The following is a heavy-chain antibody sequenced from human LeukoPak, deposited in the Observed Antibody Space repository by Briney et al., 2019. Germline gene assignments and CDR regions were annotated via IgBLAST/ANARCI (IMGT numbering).Heavy chain of an antibody. Sequence: SETLSLTCTVSGGSISSYYWSWIRQPAGKGLEWIGRIYTSGSTNYNPSLKSRVTMSVDTSKNQFSLKLSSVTAADTAVYYCARDPVEDSSGYHSNYWGQGTLVTVSS. D-gene: IGHD3-22*01. CDR1: GGSISSYY. CDR2: IYTSGST. V-gene: IGHV4-4*07. J-gene: IGHJ4*02. CDR3: ARDPVEDSSGYHSNY.